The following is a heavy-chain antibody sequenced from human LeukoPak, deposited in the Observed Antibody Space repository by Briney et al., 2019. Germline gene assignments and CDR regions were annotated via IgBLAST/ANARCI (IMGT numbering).Heavy chain of an antibody. CDR2: INHSGST. CDR1: GGSFSGYY. CDR3: AREAGGGYFDY. D-gene: IGHD3-16*01. J-gene: IGHJ4*02. V-gene: IGHV4-34*01. Sequence: PSETLSLTCAVYGGSFSGYYWSWIRQPPGKGLEWIGEINHSGSTNYNPSLKSRVTISVDTSKNQFSLKLSSVTAADTAVYYCAREAGGGYFDYWGQGTLVTVSS.